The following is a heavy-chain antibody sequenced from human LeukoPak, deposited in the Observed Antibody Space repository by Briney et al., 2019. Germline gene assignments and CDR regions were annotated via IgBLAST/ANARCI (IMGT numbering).Heavy chain of an antibody. D-gene: IGHD7-27*01. CDR2: IYSGGST. J-gene: IGHJ3*02. V-gene: IGHV3-53*04. CDR3: ARDLGGTGARTDAFDI. CDR1: GFTFSSYA. Sequence: GGSLRLSCAASGFTFSSYAMSWVRQAPGKGLEWVSVIYSGGSTYHADSVKGRFTISRHNSKNTLYLQMNSLRAEDTAVYYCARDLGGTGARTDAFDIWGQGTMVTVSS.